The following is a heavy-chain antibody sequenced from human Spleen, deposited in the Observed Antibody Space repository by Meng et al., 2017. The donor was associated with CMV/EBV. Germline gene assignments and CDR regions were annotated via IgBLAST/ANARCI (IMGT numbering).Heavy chain of an antibody. D-gene: IGHD6-13*01. V-gene: IGHV1-46*01. Sequence: KASGYTFTSYYMHCVRQAPGQGLEWMGIIYPSGGSTSYAQKFQGRVTMTRDTSTSTVYMELSSLRSEDTAVYYCARGRSSGSSSFDYWGQGTLVTVSS. J-gene: IGHJ4*02. CDR2: IYPSGGST. CDR3: ARGRSSGSSSFDY. CDR1: GYTFTSYY.